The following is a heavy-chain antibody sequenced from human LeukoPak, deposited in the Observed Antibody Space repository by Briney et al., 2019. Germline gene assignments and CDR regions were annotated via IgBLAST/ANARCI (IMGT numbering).Heavy chain of an antibody. V-gene: IGHV3-23*01. CDR2: ISPGGGTT. D-gene: IGHD2-2*01. J-gene: IGHJ5*02. CDR3: AKDLGCSSTSCYGDWFDP. Sequence: TGGSLRLSCAVSGFAFGSEAMSWVRQSPARGLEWVASISPGGGTTYYADSVKGRFTISRDNSKNTLYLQMNSLRAEDTAVYYCAKDLGCSSTSCYGDWFDPWGQGTLVTVSS. CDR1: GFAFGSEA.